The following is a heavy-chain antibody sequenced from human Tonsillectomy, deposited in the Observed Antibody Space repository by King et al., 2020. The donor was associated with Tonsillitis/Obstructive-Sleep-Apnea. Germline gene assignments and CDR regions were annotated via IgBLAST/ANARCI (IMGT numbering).Heavy chain of an antibody. J-gene: IGHJ4*02. D-gene: IGHD4-23*01. V-gene: IGHV4-39*01. CDR3: ARPPSTTVVPFAS. CDR2: IYYSGST. Sequence: QLQESGPGLVKPSETLSLTCTVSGGSISSSSYYWGWIRQPPGKGLEWIGSIYYSGSTYYNPSLKSRVTISVDTSKNQFSLKLSSVTAADTAVYYCARPPSTTVVPFASWGQGTLVTVSS. CDR1: GGSISSSSYY.